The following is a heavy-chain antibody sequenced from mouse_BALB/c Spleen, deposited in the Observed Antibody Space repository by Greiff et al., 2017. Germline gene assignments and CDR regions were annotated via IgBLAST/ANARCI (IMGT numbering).Heavy chain of an antibody. CDR2: ISSGGSYT. J-gene: IGHJ3*01. Sequence: EVKLVESGGGLVKPGGSLKLSCAASGFTFSSYTMSWVRQTPEKRLEWVATISSGGSYTYYPDSVNGRFTISRDNAKNTLYLQMSSLKSEDTAMYYCTSSYGNYGWFAYWGQGTLVTVSA. CDR1: GFTFSSYT. V-gene: IGHV5-6-4*01. CDR3: TSSYGNYGWFAY. D-gene: IGHD2-1*01.